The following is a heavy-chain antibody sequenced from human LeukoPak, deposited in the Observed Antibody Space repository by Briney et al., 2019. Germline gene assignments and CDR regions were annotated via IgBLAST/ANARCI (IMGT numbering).Heavy chain of an antibody. CDR2: INAGNGNT. J-gene: IGHJ3*02. CDR3: ARVQGGALDAFDI. Sequence: ASVKVSCKASGYTFTSYAMHWVRQAPGQRLEWMGWINAGNGNTKYSQKFQGRVTMTRDTSTSTVYMELSSLRSEDTAVYYCARVQGGALDAFDIWGQGTMVTVSS. D-gene: IGHD3-16*01. V-gene: IGHV1-3*01. CDR1: GYTFTSYA.